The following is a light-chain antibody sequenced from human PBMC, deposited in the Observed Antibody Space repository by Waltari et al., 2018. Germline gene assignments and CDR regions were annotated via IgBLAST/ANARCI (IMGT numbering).Light chain of an antibody. CDR1: SGSIASNY. J-gene: IGLJ3*02. V-gene: IGLV6-57*04. CDR3: QSYDSSNHWV. CDR2: GDN. Sequence: NFMLTQPHSVSESPGKTVTISCTRSSGSIASNYVQWYQQRPGSAPHAVIYGDNQRPSGVPDRFSGSIDSSSNSASLTIYGLKTEDEADYYCQSYDSSNHWVFGGGTKLTVL.